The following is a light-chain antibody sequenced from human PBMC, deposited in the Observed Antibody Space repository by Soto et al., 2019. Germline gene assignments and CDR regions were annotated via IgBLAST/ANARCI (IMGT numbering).Light chain of an antibody. V-gene: IGKV3-11*01. CDR1: QSVSSSY. Sequence: EIVLTPSPGTLSLSPGESATLSCRASQSVSSSYLAWYQQKPGQAPRLLIYDASNRATGIPARFSGSGSGTDFTLTISSLEPEDFAVYYCQQRSNWPPLFGGGTKVDIK. J-gene: IGKJ4*01. CDR2: DAS. CDR3: QQRSNWPPL.